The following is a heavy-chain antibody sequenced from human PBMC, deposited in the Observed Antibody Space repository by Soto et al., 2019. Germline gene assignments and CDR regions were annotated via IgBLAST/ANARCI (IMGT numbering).Heavy chain of an antibody. Sequence: PGGSLRLSCAASGFTFSSYAMSWVRQAPGKGLEWVSAISGSGGSTYHADSVKGRFTISRDNSKNTLYLQMNSLRAEDTAVYYCAKDHKEARYSGSDLNYWGQGTLVTVSS. D-gene: IGHD1-26*01. CDR3: AKDHKEARYSGSDLNY. J-gene: IGHJ4*02. CDR1: GFTFSSYA. CDR2: ISGSGGST. V-gene: IGHV3-23*01.